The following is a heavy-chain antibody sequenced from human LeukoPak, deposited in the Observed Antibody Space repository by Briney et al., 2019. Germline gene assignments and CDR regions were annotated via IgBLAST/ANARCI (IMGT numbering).Heavy chain of an antibody. CDR3: ARGPNPDDYQTLYYFDY. J-gene: IGHJ4*02. Sequence: PSETLSLTCAVYGGSFSGYYWSWIRQPPGKGLEWIGEINHSGSTNYNPSLKSRVTISVDTSKNQFSLKLSSVTAADTAVYYCARGPNPDDYQTLYYFDYWGQGTLVTVSS. CDR1: GGSFSGYY. CDR2: INHSGST. V-gene: IGHV4-34*01. D-gene: IGHD4-11*01.